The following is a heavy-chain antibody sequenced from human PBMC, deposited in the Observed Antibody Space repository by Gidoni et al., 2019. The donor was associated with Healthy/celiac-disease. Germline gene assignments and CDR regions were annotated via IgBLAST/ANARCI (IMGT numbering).Heavy chain of an antibody. Sequence: QLQLQESGPGLVKPSETLSLTCTVSGGSISRSSYYWGWLRQPPGKGLEWIGSIYYSGSTYYNPSLKSRVTISVETSKNQFSLKLSSVTAADTAVYYCATVRGDSGYYYYYYGMDVWGQGTTVTVSS. J-gene: IGHJ6*02. CDR2: IYYSGST. D-gene: IGHD2-21*02. CDR1: GGSISRSSYY. CDR3: ATVRGDSGYYYYYYGMDV. V-gene: IGHV4-39*01.